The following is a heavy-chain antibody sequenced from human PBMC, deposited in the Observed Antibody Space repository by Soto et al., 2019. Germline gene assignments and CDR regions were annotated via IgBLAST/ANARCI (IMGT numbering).Heavy chain of an antibody. CDR2: IWYDGSNK. J-gene: IGHJ6*02. D-gene: IGHD3-10*01. Sequence: QVQLVESGGGVVQPGRSLRLSCAASGFTFSSYGMHWVRQAPGKGLEWVAVIWYDGSNKYYADSVKGRFTISRDNSKNTMYLQINSLRAEDTAVYYCARGYHAMVHHYYYYGMDVWGQGTTVTVSS. CDR3: ARGYHAMVHHYYYYGMDV. CDR1: GFTFSSYG. V-gene: IGHV3-33*01.